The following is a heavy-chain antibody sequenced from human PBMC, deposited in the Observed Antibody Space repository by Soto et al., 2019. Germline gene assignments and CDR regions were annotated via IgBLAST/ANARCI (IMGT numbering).Heavy chain of an antibody. CDR2: IKQDGSEK. J-gene: IGHJ6*02. CDR1: GFTFSSYW. V-gene: IGHV3-7*05. Sequence: GGSLRLSCAASGFTFSSYWMSWVRQAPGKGLEWVANIKQDGSEKYYVDSVKGRFTISRDNAKNSLYLQMNSLRAEDTAVYYCASENWNDGRYYYGMDVWGQGTTVTVSS. D-gene: IGHD1-1*01. CDR3: ASENWNDGRYYYGMDV.